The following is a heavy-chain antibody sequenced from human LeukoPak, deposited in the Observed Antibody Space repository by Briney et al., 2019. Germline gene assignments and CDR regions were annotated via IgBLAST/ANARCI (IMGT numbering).Heavy chain of an antibody. CDR1: GGSISTSSYY. J-gene: IGHJ4*02. D-gene: IGHD5-24*01. CDR3: ARQADFALVEMATIMFDY. V-gene: IGHV4-39*01. CDR2: LYHTGST. Sequence: PSETLSLTCTVSGGSISTSSYYWGWIRQPPGKGLEWIGSLYHTGSTYYNPYLKSRVNISVDTSKNQFSLKLNSVTAADTAVYYCARQADFALVEMATIMFDYWGQGTLVTVSS.